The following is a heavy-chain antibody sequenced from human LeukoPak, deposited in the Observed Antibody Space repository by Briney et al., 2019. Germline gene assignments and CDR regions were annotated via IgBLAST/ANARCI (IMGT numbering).Heavy chain of an antibody. CDR1: GGSISSGDYY. CDR2: IYSDGST. Sequence: ETLSLTCTVSGGSISSGDYYWSWIRQAPGKGLEWVSVIYSDGSTYYTDSVKGRFTISRDNSKNTLYLQMNSLRPEDTAVYYCARDQRSESYYPWGWFDPWGQGTLVTVSS. D-gene: IGHD1-26*01. V-gene: IGHV3-53*05. CDR3: ARDQRSESYYPWGWFDP. J-gene: IGHJ5*02.